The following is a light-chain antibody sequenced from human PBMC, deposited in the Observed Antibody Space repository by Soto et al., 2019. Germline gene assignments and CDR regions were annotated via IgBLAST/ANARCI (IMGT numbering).Light chain of an antibody. Sequence: DIQMTHSPSSLSASVGDRVTITCRASQSISSYLNWYQQKPGKAPKLLMSAASSLQSGVPSRFSGSGSGTDFTLTISSLQPEDFATYYCQQSYSTPLTFGGGTKVDIK. CDR2: AAS. J-gene: IGKJ4*01. CDR3: QQSYSTPLT. CDR1: QSISSY. V-gene: IGKV1-39*01.